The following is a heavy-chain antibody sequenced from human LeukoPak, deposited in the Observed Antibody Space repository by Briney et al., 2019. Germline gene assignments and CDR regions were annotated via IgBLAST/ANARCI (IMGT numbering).Heavy chain of an antibody. D-gene: IGHD3-3*01. J-gene: IGHJ4*02. V-gene: IGHV4-59*01. CDR1: GGSISSYY. CDR3: ARAGDFWSGYYTPIDY. CDR2: IYYSGST. Sequence: SETLSLTCTVSGGSISSYYWSWIRQPPGKGLEWIGYIYYSGSTNYNPSLKSRVTISVDTSKSQFSLKLSSVTAADTAVYYCARAGDFWSGYYTPIDYWGQGTLVTVSS.